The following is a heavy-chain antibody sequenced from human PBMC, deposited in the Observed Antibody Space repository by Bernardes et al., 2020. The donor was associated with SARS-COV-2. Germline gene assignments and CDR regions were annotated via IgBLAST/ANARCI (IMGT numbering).Heavy chain of an antibody. CDR3: ARHLTYYYDSSGLDAFDI. CDR1: GGSISSSSYY. CDR2: IYYSGST. D-gene: IGHD3-22*01. J-gene: IGHJ3*02. V-gene: IGHV4-39*01. Sequence: LSLTCTVSGGSISSSSYYWGWIRQPPGKGLEWIGSIYYSGSTYYNPSLKSRVTISVDTSKNQFSLKLSSVTAADTAVYYCARHLTYYYDSSGLDAFDIWGQGTMVTVSS.